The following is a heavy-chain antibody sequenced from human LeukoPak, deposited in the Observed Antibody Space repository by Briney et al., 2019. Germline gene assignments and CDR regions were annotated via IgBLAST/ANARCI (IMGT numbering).Heavy chain of an antibody. CDR1: GYTFSSYD. D-gene: IGHD6-19*01. CDR3: ARRVGSGWPVQH. Sequence: GASVKVSCKASGYTFSSYDINWVRQATGQGLEWMGWMNPNSGNTGYAQKFQGRLNMTRNTSISTAYMELSSLRSEDTAVYYCARRVGSGWPVQHLGQGTLVTVSS. V-gene: IGHV1-8*01. CDR2: MNPNSGNT. J-gene: IGHJ1*01.